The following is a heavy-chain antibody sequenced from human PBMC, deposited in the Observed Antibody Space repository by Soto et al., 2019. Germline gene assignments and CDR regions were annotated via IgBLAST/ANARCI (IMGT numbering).Heavy chain of an antibody. Sequence: QVQLVQSGTEVKKPGASVRDSCKASGYPFTSYGINGVRQAPGQGLEWMGWISPYTGPTHYIQSLQGRVTMTTDTSTSTAQMELRSLRPPGTGFYFCARSCSGGTCPSTYWGQGTLGTVSS. V-gene: IGHV1-18*01. CDR2: ISPYTGPT. CDR3: ARSCSGGTCPSTY. D-gene: IGHD2-15*01. CDR1: GYPFTSYG. J-gene: IGHJ4*02.